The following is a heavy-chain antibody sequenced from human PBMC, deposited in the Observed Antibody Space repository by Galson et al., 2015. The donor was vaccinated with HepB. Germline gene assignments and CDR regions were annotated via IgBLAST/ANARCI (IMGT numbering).Heavy chain of an antibody. CDR1: GGSISSYY. CDR2: IYYSGST. J-gene: IGHJ4*02. CDR3: ASGVRGTFDY. Sequence: ETLSLTCTVSGGSISSYYWSWIRQPPGKGLEWIGYIYYSGSTNYNPSLKSRVTISVDTSKNQFSLKLSSVTAADTAVYYCASGVRGTFDYWGQGTLVTVSS. D-gene: IGHD3-10*01. V-gene: IGHV4-59*01.